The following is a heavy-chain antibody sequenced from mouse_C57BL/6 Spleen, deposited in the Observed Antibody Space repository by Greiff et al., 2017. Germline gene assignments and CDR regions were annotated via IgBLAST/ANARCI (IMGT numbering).Heavy chain of an antibody. J-gene: IGHJ3*01. CDR3: AREDYYGSTFAY. V-gene: IGHV1-22*01. Sequence: VQLQQSGPELVKPGASVKMSCKASGYTFTDYNMHWVKQSHGKSLEWIGYINPNNGGTSYNQKFKGKATLTVNKSSSTAYMELRSLTSEDSAVYYCAREDYYGSTFAYWGQGTLVTVSA. D-gene: IGHD1-1*01. CDR1: GYTFTDYN. CDR2: INPNNGGT.